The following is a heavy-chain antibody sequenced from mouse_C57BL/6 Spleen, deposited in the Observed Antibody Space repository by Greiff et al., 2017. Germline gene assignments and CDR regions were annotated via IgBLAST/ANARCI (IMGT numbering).Heavy chain of an antibody. V-gene: IGHV5-6*01. CDR2: ISSGGSYT. Sequence: EVMLVESGGDLVKPGGSLKLSCAASGFTFSSYGMSWVRQTPDKRLEWVATISSGGSYTYYPDSVKGRFTISRDNAKNTLYLQMSSLKSEDTAMYYCASPLITTVVAPFAYWGQGTLVTVSA. D-gene: IGHD1-1*01. CDR1: GFTFSSYG. CDR3: ASPLITTVVAPFAY. J-gene: IGHJ3*01.